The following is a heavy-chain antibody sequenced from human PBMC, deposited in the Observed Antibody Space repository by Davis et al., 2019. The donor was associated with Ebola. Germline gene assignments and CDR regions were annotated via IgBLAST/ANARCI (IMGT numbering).Heavy chain of an antibody. CDR1: GGSISSTSYY. D-gene: IGHD3-22*01. CDR3: ARLGNYYDSSGYPN. V-gene: IGHV4-39*01. J-gene: IGHJ4*02. CDR2: IYHSGST. Sequence: SETLSLTCTVSGGSISSTSYYWGWIRQSPGKGLQWIGSIYHSGSTYYNPSLKSRVTISVDTSKNQFSLKLSSVTAADTAVYYCARLGNYYDSSGYPNWGQGTLVTVSS.